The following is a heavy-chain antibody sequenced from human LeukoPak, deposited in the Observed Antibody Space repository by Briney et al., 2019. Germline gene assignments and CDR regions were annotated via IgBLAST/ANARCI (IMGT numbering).Heavy chain of an antibody. V-gene: IGHV3-33*01. J-gene: IGHJ4*02. D-gene: IGHD5-12*01. Sequence: PGGCLRLSGVASGFTFSGYGMHWVRQAPGKGLEWLAVIWYDGSDNYYADSVKGRFTISRDNSKNTLYLQISSLRAEDTAMYCCAREGGGIAATGLDYWGQGALVTVSS. CDR2: IWYDGSDN. CDR3: AREGGGIAATGLDY. CDR1: GFTFSGYG.